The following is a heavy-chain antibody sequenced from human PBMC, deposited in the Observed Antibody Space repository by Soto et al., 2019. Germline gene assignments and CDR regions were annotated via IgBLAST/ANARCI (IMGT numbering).Heavy chain of an antibody. V-gene: IGHV3-23*01. Sequence: EVQLLDSGGGLVQPGGSLRLSCAASGFTFSSYAMSWVRQAPGKGLEWVSAISGSGGSTYYADSVKGRFTISRDNSKNTPYLLMDSLRAEDTAVYYCASFRGSGWNAGLDYWGQGTLVTVSS. CDR3: ASFRGSGWNAGLDY. CDR1: GFTFSSYA. CDR2: ISGSGGST. D-gene: IGHD6-19*01. J-gene: IGHJ4*02.